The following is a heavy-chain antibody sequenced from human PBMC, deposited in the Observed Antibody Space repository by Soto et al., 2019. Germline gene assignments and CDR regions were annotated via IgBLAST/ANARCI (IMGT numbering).Heavy chain of an antibody. J-gene: IGHJ4*02. CDR3: ARVIDAYCSTTTCYPQTVDG. CDR2: ISSSSRTI. CDR1: GFTFSSYS. Sequence: EVQLVESGGGLVQPGGSLRLSCAVSGFTFSSYSMNWVRQAPGKGLEWVSYISSSSRTIHYTDSVQGRFTISRDNAKNSLYLQMNSLRAEDTAVYYCARVIDAYCSTTTCYPQTVDGWGQGTLVTVSS. V-gene: IGHV3-48*01. D-gene: IGHD2-2*01.